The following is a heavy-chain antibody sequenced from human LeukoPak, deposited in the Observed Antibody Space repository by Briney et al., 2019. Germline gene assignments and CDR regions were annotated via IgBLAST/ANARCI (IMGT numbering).Heavy chain of an antibody. V-gene: IGHV5-51*01. CDR3: ATPGYYDSSGYSFDY. CDR1: GYSFTSYW. J-gene: IGHJ4*02. Sequence: GEPLKISCQGSGYSFTSYWIGWVRQMPGKGLEWMGIIYPGDSDTRYSPSFQGQVTISADKSISTAFLQWSSLKASDTAIYYCATPGYYDSSGYSFDYWGQGTLVTVSS. D-gene: IGHD3-22*01. CDR2: IYPGDSDT.